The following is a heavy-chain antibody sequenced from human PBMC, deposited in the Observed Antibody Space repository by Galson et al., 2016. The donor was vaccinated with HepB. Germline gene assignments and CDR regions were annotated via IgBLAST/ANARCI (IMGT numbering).Heavy chain of an antibody. CDR3: ASHCGGDCYNNLADAFDI. CDR2: VYYSGTA. CDR1: SGSISSSRYY. V-gene: IGHV4-39*01. D-gene: IGHD2-21*01. J-gene: IGHJ3*02. Sequence: SETLSLTCTVSSGSISSSRYYWGRIRQPPGKGLEWIGSVYYSGTAYYDPSLKSRVSISVDTSKNQFSLRLSSVTAGDTAVYFCASHCGGDCYNNLADAFDIWGRGTMVTVSS.